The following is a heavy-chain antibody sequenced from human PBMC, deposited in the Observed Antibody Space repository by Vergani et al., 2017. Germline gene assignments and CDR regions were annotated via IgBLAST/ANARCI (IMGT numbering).Heavy chain of an antibody. CDR2: INPNSGGT. V-gene: IGHV1-2*04. Sequence: QVQLVQSGAEVKKPGSSVKVSCKASGYTFTSYYMHWVRQAPGQGLEWMGWINPNSGGTNYAQKFQGWVTMTRDTSISTAYMALSRLRSDDTAVYYCAREIVVVPAAIHDWYFDLWGRGTLVTVSS. CDR1: GYTFTSYY. D-gene: IGHD2-2*01. J-gene: IGHJ2*01. CDR3: AREIVVVPAAIHDWYFDL.